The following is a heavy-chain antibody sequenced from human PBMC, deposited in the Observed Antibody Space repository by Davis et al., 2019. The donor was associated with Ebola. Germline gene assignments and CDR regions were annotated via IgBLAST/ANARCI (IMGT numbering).Heavy chain of an antibody. CDR3: ARAGAYYDILTGYLANWFDP. V-gene: IGHV4-59*01. J-gene: IGHJ5*02. Sequence: SETLSLTCTVSGGSISSYYCSWIRQPPGKGLEWIGYIYYSGSTNYNPSLKSRVTISVDTSKNQFSLKLSSVTAADTAVYYCARAGAYYDILTGYLANWFDPWGQGTLVTVSS. CDR1: GGSISSYY. D-gene: IGHD3-9*01. CDR2: IYYSGST.